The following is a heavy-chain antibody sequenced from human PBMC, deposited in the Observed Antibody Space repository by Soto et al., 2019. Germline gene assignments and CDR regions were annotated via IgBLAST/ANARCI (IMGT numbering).Heavy chain of an antibody. J-gene: IGHJ5*02. D-gene: IGHD3-10*01. V-gene: IGHV4-39*07. CDR3: DRDTGSGPSWFDP. CDR1: GGSISSSSYY. Sequence: XASLSLTCTVSGGSISSSSYYWGGIRQPPGKGLEWIGSIYYSGSTYYNPSLKSRVTISVDTSKNQFSLKLSSVTAADTAVYYCDRDTGSGPSWFDPWGQRTLVTVSS. CDR2: IYYSGST.